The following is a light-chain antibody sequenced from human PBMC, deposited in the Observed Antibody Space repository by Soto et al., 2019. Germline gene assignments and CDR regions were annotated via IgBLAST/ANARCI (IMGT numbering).Light chain of an antibody. CDR1: SRDVGTYKY. Sequence: QPASVSASPGQSITISCTGTSRDVGTYKYVSWYQHHPGKAPKLMIYDVSNRPSGVSNRFSGSKSGNTASLIISGLQTEDEADYYCSSYTTSSTLVFGGGTKVTVL. J-gene: IGLJ2*01. CDR3: SSYTTSSTLV. CDR2: DVS. V-gene: IGLV2-14*03.